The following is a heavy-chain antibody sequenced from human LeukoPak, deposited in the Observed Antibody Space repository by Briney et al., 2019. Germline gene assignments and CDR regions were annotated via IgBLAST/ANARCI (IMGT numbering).Heavy chain of an antibody. J-gene: IGHJ5*02. V-gene: IGHV1-8*02. CDR3: ARPTTWRKWFDP. CDR1: GYTFTSYG. Sequence: GASVKVSCKASGYTFTSYGISWVRQAPGQGLEWMGWMNPNSGNTGYAQKFQGRVTMTRDTSISTAHMELSRLRSDDTAIYYCARPTTWRKWFDPWGQGTLVTVSS. D-gene: IGHD4-17*01. CDR2: MNPNSGNT.